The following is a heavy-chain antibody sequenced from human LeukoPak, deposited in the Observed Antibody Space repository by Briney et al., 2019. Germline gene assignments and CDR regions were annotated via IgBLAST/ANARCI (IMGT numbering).Heavy chain of an antibody. J-gene: IGHJ6*02. D-gene: IGHD6-13*01. V-gene: IGHV3-9*01. CDR2: ISWNSGSI. Sequence: GGSLRLSCAASGFTFDDYAMHWVRQAPGKGLEWVSGISWNSGSIGYADSVKGRFTISRDNAKNSLYLQMNSLRAEDTALYYCAKGSSRPIYYYYGMDVWGQGTTVTVSS. CDR1: GFTFDDYA. CDR3: AKGSSRPIYYYYGMDV.